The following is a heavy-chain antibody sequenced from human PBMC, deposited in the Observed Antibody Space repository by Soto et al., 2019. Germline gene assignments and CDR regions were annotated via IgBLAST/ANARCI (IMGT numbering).Heavy chain of an antibody. J-gene: IGHJ6*01. V-gene: IGHV1-46*01. D-gene: IGHD2-2*01. CDR3: AIAGIAYCASTSCYLYNYLNDV. CDR2: INPNSGST. Sequence: ASLEDCCKASGYSVTSYYMHWVRQAPGQGLEWMGIINPNSGSTTYAQKFRGRVTMTRDTSSSTVYMELTSLTSGDTAVHDSAIAGIAYCASTSCYLYNYLNDVWG. CDR1: GYSVTSYY.